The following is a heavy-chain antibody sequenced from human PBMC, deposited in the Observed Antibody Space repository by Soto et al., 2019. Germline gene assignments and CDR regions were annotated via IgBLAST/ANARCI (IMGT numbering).Heavy chain of an antibody. CDR2: IIPIFGTA. Sequence: QVQLVQSGAEVKKPVSSVKVSCKASGGTFSSYAVSWVRQAPGQVLEWMGGIIPIFGTANYAQKFQGRVTIAADESTIAAYMELSSLRSDDTAVDYCAHRRGSSSLSFDYVYGMDVWGQGTPVSV. CDR3: AHRRGSSSLSFDYVYGMDV. V-gene: IGHV1-69*01. CDR1: GGTFSSYA. D-gene: IGHD2-15*01. J-gene: IGHJ6*02.